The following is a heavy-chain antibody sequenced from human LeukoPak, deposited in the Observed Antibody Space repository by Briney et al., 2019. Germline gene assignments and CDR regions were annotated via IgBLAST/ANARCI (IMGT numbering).Heavy chain of an antibody. Sequence: PSETLSLTCTVSGGSINNYYWSWIRQPPGKGLEWIGYIDNSRRTKYNPSLKSRVTISLDTSENQFSLKVSSVIAADAAVYYCARASGGYGYGYVTRYYYYMDVWGKGTTVTVSS. CDR2: IDNSRRT. D-gene: IGHD5-18*01. CDR3: ARASGGYGYGYVTRYYYYMDV. J-gene: IGHJ6*03. CDR1: GGSINNYY. V-gene: IGHV4-59*01.